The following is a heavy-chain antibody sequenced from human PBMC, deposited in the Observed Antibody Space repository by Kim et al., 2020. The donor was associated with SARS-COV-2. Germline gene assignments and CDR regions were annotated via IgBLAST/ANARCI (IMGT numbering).Heavy chain of an antibody. Sequence: GGSLRLSCAASGFTFSSYSMNWVRQAPGKGLEWVSYISSSSSTIYYADSVKGRFTISRDNAKNSLYLQMNSLRDEDTAVYYCAKQYYYDSSGYLAPIYWFDPWGQGTLVTVSS. CDR3: AKQYYYDSSGYLAPIYWFDP. CDR2: ISSSSSTI. D-gene: IGHD3-22*01. V-gene: IGHV3-48*02. CDR1: GFTFSSYS. J-gene: IGHJ5*02.